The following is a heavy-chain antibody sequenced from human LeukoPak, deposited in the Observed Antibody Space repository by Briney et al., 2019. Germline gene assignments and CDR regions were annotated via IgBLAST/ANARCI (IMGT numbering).Heavy chain of an antibody. Sequence: PGGSLRLSCAASGLSFSNAWMSWVRQAPGKGLEWVGRIKSKTGGGTTDYAAPVKGRFTISRDDSKNTLYLQMNSLKTEDTAVYYCMTLGNNYLGGFDYWGQGTLVTVSS. CDR1: GLSFSNAW. CDR3: MTLGNNYLGGFDY. D-gene: IGHD1-1*01. J-gene: IGHJ4*02. CDR2: IKSKTGGGTT. V-gene: IGHV3-15*01.